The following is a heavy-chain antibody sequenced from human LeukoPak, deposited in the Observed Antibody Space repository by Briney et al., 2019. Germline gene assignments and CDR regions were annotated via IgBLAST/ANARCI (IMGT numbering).Heavy chain of an antibody. V-gene: IGHV4-38-2*02. Sequence: SETLSLTCTVSGYSISSGYYWGWIRQPPRKGLEWIGSIYHSGSTYYNPSLKSRVTISVDTSKNQFSLKLSSVTAADTAVYYRARNSYYGSGSYLHYNWFDPWGQGTLVTVSS. CDR1: GYSISSGYY. CDR2: IYHSGST. CDR3: ARNSYYGSGSYLHYNWFDP. D-gene: IGHD3-10*01. J-gene: IGHJ5*02.